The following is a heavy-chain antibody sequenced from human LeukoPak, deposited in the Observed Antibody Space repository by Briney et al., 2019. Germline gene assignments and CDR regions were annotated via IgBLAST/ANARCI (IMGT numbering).Heavy chain of an antibody. V-gene: IGHV3-23*01. Sequence: PGGSLRLSCAASGFTFSSYAVSWVRQAPGKGLEWVSAISGSGDSTYYADSVRGRFTISRDNSRNTLYLQMNSLRADDTAVYYCAKDFQQPGGGFFDYWGQGTLVTVSS. D-gene: IGHD3-16*01. J-gene: IGHJ4*02. CDR3: AKDFQQPGGGFFDY. CDR1: GFTFSSYA. CDR2: ISGSGDST.